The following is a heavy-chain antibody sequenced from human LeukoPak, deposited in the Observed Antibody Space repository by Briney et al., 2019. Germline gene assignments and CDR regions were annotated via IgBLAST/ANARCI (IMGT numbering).Heavy chain of an antibody. V-gene: IGHV3-23*01. Sequence: GSLRLSCAASGFTFSSYAMSWVRQAPGKGLEWVSAISGSGGSTYYADSVKGRFTISRDNSKNTLYLQMNSLRAEDTAVYYCAELGSTTGTTRLDYWGQGTLVTVSS. J-gene: IGHJ4*02. D-gene: IGHD1-1*01. CDR3: AELGSTTGTTRLDY. CDR1: GFTFSSYA. CDR2: ISGSGGST.